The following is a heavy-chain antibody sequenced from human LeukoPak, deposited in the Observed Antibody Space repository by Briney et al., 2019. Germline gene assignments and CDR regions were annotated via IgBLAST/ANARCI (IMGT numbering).Heavy chain of an antibody. CDR1: GGSISLSTYY. Sequence: SETLSLTCTVSGGSISLSTYYWDWIRQPPGEGLEWIGSLYYSGSTYYNPSLKTRVTISVDTSKNQFSLNLSSVTAADTAVYYCAGHGPRIAATGANFDYWGQGTLVTVSS. V-gene: IGHV4-39*01. J-gene: IGHJ4*02. D-gene: IGHD6-13*01. CDR2: LYYSGST. CDR3: AGHGPRIAATGANFDY.